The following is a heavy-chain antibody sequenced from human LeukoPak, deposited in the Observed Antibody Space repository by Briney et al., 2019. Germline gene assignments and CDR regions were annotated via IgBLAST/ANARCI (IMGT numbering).Heavy chain of an antibody. V-gene: IGHV4-59*01. CDR3: ARDHLEFPADSSGYSPGYYYYYGKDV. CDR1: GGSISSYY. Sequence: SETLSLTCTGSGGSISSYYWRWIRQPPGKGLEWIGYIYYSCSTSYSPSLKSRVTISVDTSKNQVSLKLSSVTAADTAVYYCARDHLEFPADSSGYSPGYYYYYGKDVWGQGTTVTVSS. D-gene: IGHD3-22*01. J-gene: IGHJ6*02. CDR2: IYYSCST.